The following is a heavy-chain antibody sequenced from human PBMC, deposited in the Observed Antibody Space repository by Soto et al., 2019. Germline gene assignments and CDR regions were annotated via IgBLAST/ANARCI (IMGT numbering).Heavy chain of an antibody. D-gene: IGHD6-19*01. CDR3: ARDGYSSGWHAFDI. CDR2: IYTSGST. Sequence: XATLSLTFTVSGGSISSYYWSWIRQPAGKGLEWIGRIYTSGSTNYNPSLKSRVTMSVDTSKNQFSLKLSSVTAADTAVYYCARDGYSSGWHAFDIWGQRTMVTVSS. CDR1: GGSISSYY. V-gene: IGHV4-4*07. J-gene: IGHJ3*02.